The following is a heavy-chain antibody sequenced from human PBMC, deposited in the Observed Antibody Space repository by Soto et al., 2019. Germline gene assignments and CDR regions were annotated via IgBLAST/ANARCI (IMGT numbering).Heavy chain of an antibody. V-gene: IGHV4-31*02. CDR1: GXFIGAGGYY. Sequence: LSLTFFVSGXFIGAGGYYWSWIRHHPGKGLEWIGSFYSSGSIIYNPSLRSRVSISGDMSTNQFSMSLTSVTAADTASYYCARMYSSGSGWFHPWGQGTLVTVSS. D-gene: IGHD6-19*01. CDR2: FYSSGSI. CDR3: ARMYSSGSGWFHP. J-gene: IGHJ5*02.